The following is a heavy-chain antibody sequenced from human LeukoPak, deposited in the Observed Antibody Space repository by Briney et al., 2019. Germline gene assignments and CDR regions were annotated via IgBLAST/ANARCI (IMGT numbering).Heavy chain of an antibody. D-gene: IGHD3-9*01. CDR2: MNPNSGNT. Sequence: GASVKVSCKASGYTFTSYDINWVRQATGQGLEWMGCMNPNSGNTGYAQKFQGRVTMTRNTSISTAYMELSSLRSEDTAVYYCARGGYDILTAPDWFDPWGQGTLVTVSS. CDR1: GYTFTSYD. J-gene: IGHJ5*02. V-gene: IGHV1-8*01. CDR3: ARGGYDILTAPDWFDP.